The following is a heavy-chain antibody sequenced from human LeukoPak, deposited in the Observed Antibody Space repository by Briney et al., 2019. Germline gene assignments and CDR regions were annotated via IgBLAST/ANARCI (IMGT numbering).Heavy chain of an antibody. V-gene: IGHV4-59*01. CDR2: IYYSGSST. Sequence: SETLSLTCTVSGGSMSGFFWTWIRQPPGRELEWIGSIYYSGSSTKYNPSLKSRVTISVDTSKSQFSLTLNSATAADTAVYYCAKTSRHFYGSGTNLPQWPAGMDVWGKGTTVTVPS. J-gene: IGHJ6*04. CDR1: GGSMSGFF. D-gene: IGHD3-10*01. CDR3: AKTSRHFYGSGTNLPQWPAGMDV.